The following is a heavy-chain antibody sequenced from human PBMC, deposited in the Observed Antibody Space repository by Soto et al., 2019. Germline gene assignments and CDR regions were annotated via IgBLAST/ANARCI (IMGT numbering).Heavy chain of an antibody. V-gene: IGHV1-69*06. CDR3: ASCDVLAATHPVAPCNGMDV. CDR1: GDTFTGYD. CDR2: IIPIFGAT. J-gene: IGHJ6*01. Sequence: GASVKVSCKASGDTFTGYDISWVRQAPGQGLEWMGGIIPIFGATNYAQKFQGWVTMTGDKSTSTAYMELSSLRSDVSVVYYCASCDVLAATHPVAPCNGMDVWGQGTKVTVSS. D-gene: IGHD2-15*01.